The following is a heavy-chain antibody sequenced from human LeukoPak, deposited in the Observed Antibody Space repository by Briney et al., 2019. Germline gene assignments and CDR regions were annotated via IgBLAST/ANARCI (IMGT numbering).Heavy chain of an antibody. CDR3: ARVPYYDFQADAFDI. Sequence: PSQTLSLTCAISGDSASANGAAWNWIKQSPSRGLEWLGRTYYRSKWYNDYAVSVKSRITINPDTSKNQFSLQLNSVTPEDTAVYYCARVPYYDFQADAFDIWGQGTMVTVSS. D-gene: IGHD3-3*01. CDR2: TYYRSKWYN. J-gene: IGHJ3*02. CDR1: GDSASANGAA. V-gene: IGHV6-1*01.